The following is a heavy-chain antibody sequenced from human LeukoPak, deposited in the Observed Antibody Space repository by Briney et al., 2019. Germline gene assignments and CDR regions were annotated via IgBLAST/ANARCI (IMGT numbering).Heavy chain of an antibody. CDR1: EFSVGSNY. D-gene: IGHD6-6*01. Sequence: GGSLRLSCAASEFSVGSNYMTWFRQTPGKGLEWVAKIKADGGEKDHVASVKGRFTISRDNAKNSLYLQMNSLRVEETAVYYCARGGAARPDFWGQGTLVTVSS. V-gene: IGHV3-7*01. CDR3: ARGGAARPDF. CDR2: IKADGGEK. J-gene: IGHJ4*02.